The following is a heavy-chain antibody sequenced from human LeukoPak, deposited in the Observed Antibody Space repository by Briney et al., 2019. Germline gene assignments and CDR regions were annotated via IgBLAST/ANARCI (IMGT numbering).Heavy chain of an antibody. Sequence: TGGSLRLSCAASGFTFSSYSMNWVRQAPGKGLEWVSSISSSSSYIYYAYSVKGRFTISRDNAKTSLYLQMNSLRAEDTAVYYCARGRIVPAASTYYFDYWGQGTLVTVSS. CDR1: GFTFSSYS. CDR3: ARGRIVPAASTYYFDY. CDR2: ISSSSSYI. V-gene: IGHV3-21*01. J-gene: IGHJ4*02. D-gene: IGHD2-2*01.